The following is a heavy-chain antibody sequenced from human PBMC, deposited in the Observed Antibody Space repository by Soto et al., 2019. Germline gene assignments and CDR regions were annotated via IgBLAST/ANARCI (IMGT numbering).Heavy chain of an antibody. D-gene: IGHD4-17*01. CDR2: IWYDGSNK. Sequence: QVQLVESGGGVVQPGRSLRLSCAASGFTFSSYGMHWVRQAPGKGLEWVAVIWYDGSNKYYADSVKGRFTISRDNSKNTLYLQMNSLRAEDTAVYYCASGYGDPTQGWYFDLWGRGTLVTVSS. CDR1: GFTFSSYG. CDR3: ASGYGDPTQGWYFDL. V-gene: IGHV3-33*01. J-gene: IGHJ2*01.